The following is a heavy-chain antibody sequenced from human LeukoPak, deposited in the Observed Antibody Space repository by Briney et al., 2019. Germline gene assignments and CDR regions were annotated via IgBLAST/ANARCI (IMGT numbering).Heavy chain of an antibody. CDR1: GGTFSSYA. D-gene: IGHD5-12*01. CDR2: IIPIFGTA. Sequence: GASVKVSCKASGGTFSSYAISRVRQAPGQGLEWMGGIIPIFGTASYAQKFQGRVTITTDESTSTAYMELSSLRSGDTAVYYCARVGSADYYYYMDVWGKGTTVTVSS. CDR3: ARVGSADYYYYMDV. V-gene: IGHV1-69*05. J-gene: IGHJ6*03.